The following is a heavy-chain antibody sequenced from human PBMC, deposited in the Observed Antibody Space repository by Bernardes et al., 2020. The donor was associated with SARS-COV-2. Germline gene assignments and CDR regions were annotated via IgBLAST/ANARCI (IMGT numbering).Heavy chain of an antibody. CDR3: ARGRTKWSTSCYTGCIAYFDY. CDR1: GGSFSGYY. J-gene: IGHJ4*02. V-gene: IGHV4-34*01. D-gene: IGHD2-2*02. CDR2: INHSGST. Sequence: SETLSLTCAVYGGSFSGYYWSWIRQPPGKGLEWIGEINHSGSTNYNPSLKSRVTISVDTSKNQFSLKLSSVTAADTAVYYCARGRTKWSTSCYTGCIAYFDYWGQGTLVTVSS.